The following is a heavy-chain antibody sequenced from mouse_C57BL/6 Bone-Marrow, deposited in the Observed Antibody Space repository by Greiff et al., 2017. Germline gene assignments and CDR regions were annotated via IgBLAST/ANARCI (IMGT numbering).Heavy chain of an antibody. CDR1: GFNIKNTY. V-gene: IGHV14-3*01. CDR2: IYPANGTT. D-gene: IGHD1-1*01. J-gene: IGHJ2*01. Sequence: VQLQQSVAELVRPGASVKLSCKASGFNIKNTYMNWVKQRPEQGLEWLGRIYPANGTTKYAPKFQGKATLAAATSSNTAYLQLSSLTSEDTAIYYCASHYYGSSYDYWGQGTTLTVSS. CDR3: ASHYYGSSYDY.